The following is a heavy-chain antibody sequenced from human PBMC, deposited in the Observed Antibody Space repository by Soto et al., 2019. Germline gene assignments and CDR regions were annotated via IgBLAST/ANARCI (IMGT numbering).Heavy chain of an antibody. CDR3: ARDPQLEWAGDYYYYGLDV. CDR2: ISNTGSSI. J-gene: IGHJ6*02. Sequence: PGGSLRLSCAASGFTFSNYSINWVRQAPGKGLEWVSYISNTGSSIYYADSVKGRFTISRDNAKNSLYLQMNSLRDEDTAVYYCARDPQLEWAGDYYYYGLDVWGQGTTVTVSS. CDR1: GFTFSNYS. D-gene: IGHD1-1*01. V-gene: IGHV3-48*02.